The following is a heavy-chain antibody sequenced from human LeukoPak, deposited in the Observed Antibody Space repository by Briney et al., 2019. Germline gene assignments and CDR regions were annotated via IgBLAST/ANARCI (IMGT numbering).Heavy chain of an antibody. D-gene: IGHD5-24*01. J-gene: IGHJ4*02. CDR3: ARGGGYGYPRG. V-gene: IGHV4-59*01. Sequence: SETLSLTCTVSGGSISSYYWSWIRQPPGKGLEWIGYIYYSGSTNYNPSLKSRVTISVDTSKNQFSLKLSSVTAADTAVYYCARGGGYGYPRGWGQGTLVTVSS. CDR1: GGSISSYY. CDR2: IYYSGST.